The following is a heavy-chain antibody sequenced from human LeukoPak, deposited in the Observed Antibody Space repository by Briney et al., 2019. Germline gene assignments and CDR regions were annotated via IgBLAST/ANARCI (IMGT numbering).Heavy chain of an antibody. Sequence: ASVKVSCKASGGTFSSYAISWVRQAPGQGLEWMGGIIPIFGTANYAQKFQGRVTITTDESTSTAYMELSSLRSEDMAVYYCARGLTFHYDKHGYYLNYYFDPWGQGTLVTVSS. CDR3: ARGLTFHYDKHGYYLNYYFDP. J-gene: IGHJ4*02. CDR1: GGTFSSYA. CDR2: IIPIFGTA. D-gene: IGHD3-22*01. V-gene: IGHV1-69*05.